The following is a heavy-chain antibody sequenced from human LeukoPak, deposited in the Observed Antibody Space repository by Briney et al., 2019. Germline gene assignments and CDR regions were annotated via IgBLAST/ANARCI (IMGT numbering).Heavy chain of an antibody. J-gene: IGHJ4*02. CDR3: ARDTYYYDSSGLY. CDR2: IIPILGIA. D-gene: IGHD3-22*01. V-gene: IGHV1-69*04. Sequence: SVKVSCKASGGTFSSYAISWVRQAPGQGLEWMGRIIPILGIANYAQKFQGRVTITADKSTSTAYMELSSLRSEDTAVYYCARDTYYYDSSGLYWGQGTLVTVSS. CDR1: GGTFSSYA.